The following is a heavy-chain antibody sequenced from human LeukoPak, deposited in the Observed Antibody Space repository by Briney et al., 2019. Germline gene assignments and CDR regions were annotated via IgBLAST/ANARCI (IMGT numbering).Heavy chain of an antibody. Sequence: SETLSLTCTVPGGSISSYYWSWIRQPPGKGLEWIGYIYYSGSTNYNPSLKSRVTISVDTSKNQFSLKLSSVTAADTAVYYCARHGDSSGYPPYWYFDLWGRGTLVTVSS. CDR1: GGSISSYY. CDR2: IYYSGST. J-gene: IGHJ2*01. V-gene: IGHV4-59*08. CDR3: ARHGDSSGYPPYWYFDL. D-gene: IGHD3-22*01.